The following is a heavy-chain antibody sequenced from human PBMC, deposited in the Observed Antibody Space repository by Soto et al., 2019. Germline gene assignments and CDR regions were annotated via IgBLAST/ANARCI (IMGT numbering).Heavy chain of an antibody. J-gene: IGHJ4*02. D-gene: IGHD5-18*01. CDR1: GGAVSSGSLY. V-gene: IGHV4-61*01. CDR2: IYYSGST. CDR3: ARVSVVQLWSLDY. Sequence: PSGTLSLTCSVSGGAVSSGSLYLTWIRQPPGKGLEWIGYIYYSGSTNYSPSLKSRVTISVDTSKNQVSLKLSSVTAADTAVYYCARVSVVQLWSLDYWGRGTLVTVSS.